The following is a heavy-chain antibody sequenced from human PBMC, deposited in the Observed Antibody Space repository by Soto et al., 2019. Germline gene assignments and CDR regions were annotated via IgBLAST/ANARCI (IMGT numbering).Heavy chain of an antibody. CDR3: ARAVGATFDWFDP. Sequence: GSLRLSCAASGFTFSSYAMHWVRQAPGKGLEWVAVISYDGSNKYYADSVKGRFTISRDNSKNTLYLQMNSLRAEDTAVYYCARAVGATFDWFDPWGQGTLVTVSS. V-gene: IGHV3-30-3*01. CDR2: ISYDGSNK. D-gene: IGHD1-26*01. CDR1: GFTFSSYA. J-gene: IGHJ5*02.